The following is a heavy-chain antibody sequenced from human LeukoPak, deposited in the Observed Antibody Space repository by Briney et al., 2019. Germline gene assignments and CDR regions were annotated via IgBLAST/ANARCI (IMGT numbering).Heavy chain of an antibody. CDR1: DFSFITYA. CDR3: AKDGKGSGSNY. D-gene: IGHD3-10*01. J-gene: IGHJ4*02. Sequence: GGSLRLSCAASDFSFITYAMSWVRQAPGKGLEWVSTISGGGDATYYADSVKGRFTISRDNSKNTLYLQMNSLRAEDTAVYYCAKDGKGSGSNYWGQGTLVTVSS. V-gene: IGHV3-23*01. CDR2: ISGGGDAT.